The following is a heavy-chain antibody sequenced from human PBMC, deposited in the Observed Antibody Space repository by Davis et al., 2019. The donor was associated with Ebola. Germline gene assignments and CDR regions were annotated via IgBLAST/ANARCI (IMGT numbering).Heavy chain of an antibody. J-gene: IGHJ4*02. D-gene: IGHD3-22*01. Sequence: SVKVSCKASGGTFSTYAINWVRQAPGQGLEWMGGIIPISGTTNYAQKFQGRVAIAADESTGTAYMELSSLISDDTAVYYCATDPGYDSSGYSQGYFDYWGQGTLVTVSS. CDR2: IIPISGTT. CDR3: ATDPGYDSSGYSQGYFDY. V-gene: IGHV1-69*13. CDR1: GGTFSTYA.